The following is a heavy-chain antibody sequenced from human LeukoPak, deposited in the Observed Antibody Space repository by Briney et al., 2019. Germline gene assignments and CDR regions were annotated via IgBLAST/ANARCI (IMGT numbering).Heavy chain of an antibody. CDR2: ISWNSGSI. J-gene: IGHJ5*02. Sequence: PGRSLRLSCAASGFTFDDYAMHWVRQAPGKRREGVSGISWNSGSIGYADSVKGRFTISRDNAKNSLYLQMNSLRAEDTALYYCAKDSSSGYPNWFDPWGQGTLVTVSS. V-gene: IGHV3-9*01. D-gene: IGHD3-22*01. CDR1: GFTFDDYA. CDR3: AKDSSSGYPNWFDP.